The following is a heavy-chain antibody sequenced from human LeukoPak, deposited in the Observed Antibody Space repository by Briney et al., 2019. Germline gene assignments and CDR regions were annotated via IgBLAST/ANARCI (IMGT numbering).Heavy chain of an antibody. V-gene: IGHV3-74*01. CDR3: ARDTRGESDY. CDR1: GFTFTSDW. CDR2: INSDGSST. J-gene: IGHJ4*01. D-gene: IGHD2-2*01. Sequence: PGGSLRLSCEASGFTFTSDWMHWVRQAPGKGLVWVSRINSDGSSTNYADSVKGRFTISRDNAKNTLYLQMNSLRAEDTAMYYCARDTRGESDYWGHGTLVTVSS.